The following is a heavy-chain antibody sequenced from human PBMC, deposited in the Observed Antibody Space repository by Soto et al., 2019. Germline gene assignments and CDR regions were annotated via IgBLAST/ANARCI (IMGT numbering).Heavy chain of an antibody. D-gene: IGHD3-16*01. V-gene: IGHV3-23*01. J-gene: IGHJ4*02. CDR2: ISGSGGRS. Sequence: EVQLLDSGGGLVQPGGSLRLSCAASGFTFSNYAMTWVRQGPGKGLEWVSGISGSGGRSYYADSVKGRFTISRDNSKSPLYLQMNSLRAADTAVYYCAKAFFVWSSEQPYYFDYWGQGTLVTVSS. CDR3: AKAFFVWSSEQPYYFDY. CDR1: GFTFSNYA.